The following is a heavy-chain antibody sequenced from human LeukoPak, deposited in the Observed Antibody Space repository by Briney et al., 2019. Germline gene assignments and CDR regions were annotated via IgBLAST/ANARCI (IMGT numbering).Heavy chain of an antibody. D-gene: IGHD6-6*01. CDR1: GFTFSSYA. Sequence: GRSLRLSCAASGFTFSSYAMHWVRQAPGKGLEWVAVISYDGSNKYYADSVKGRFTISRDNSKNTLYLQMNSLRAEDTAVYYCARDHSSSPEGVYYFDYWAPGTLVTVSS. V-gene: IGHV3-30-3*01. J-gene: IGHJ4*02. CDR3: ARDHSSSPEGVYYFDY. CDR2: ISYDGSNK.